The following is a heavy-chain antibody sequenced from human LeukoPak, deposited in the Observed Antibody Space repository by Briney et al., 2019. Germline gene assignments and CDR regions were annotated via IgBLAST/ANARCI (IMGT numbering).Heavy chain of an antibody. CDR2: ISSSGGST. D-gene: IGHD6-13*01. Sequence: PGGSLRLSCAASGFTFSSYAMSWVHQVPGKGLEWVSGISSSGGSTYYADSVKGRFTVSRDNSKNTLYLQMNSLRAEDTAVYYCAKDKWSAAAGTFDYWGQGTPVTVSS. V-gene: IGHV3-23*01. CDR3: AKDKWSAAAGTFDY. CDR1: GFTFSSYA. J-gene: IGHJ4*02.